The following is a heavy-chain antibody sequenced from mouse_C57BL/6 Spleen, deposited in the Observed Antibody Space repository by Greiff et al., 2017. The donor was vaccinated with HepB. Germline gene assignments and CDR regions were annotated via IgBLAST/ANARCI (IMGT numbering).Heavy chain of an antibody. CDR1: GFSLTSYG. D-gene: IGHD1-1*01. V-gene: IGHV2-2*01. Sequence: QVQLQQSGPGLVQPSQSLSITCTVSGFSLTSYGVHWVRQSPGKGLEWLGVIWSGGSTDYNAAFISRLSISKDNSKSQVFFKMNSLQADDTAIYYCARPYYGSSYGYWYFDVWGTGTTVTVSS. CDR2: IWSGGST. CDR3: ARPYYGSSYGYWYFDV. J-gene: IGHJ1*03.